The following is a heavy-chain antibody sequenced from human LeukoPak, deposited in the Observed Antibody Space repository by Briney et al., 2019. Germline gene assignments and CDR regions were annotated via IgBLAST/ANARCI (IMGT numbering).Heavy chain of an antibody. Sequence: SETLSLTCTVSGGSISSSSYYWGWIRQPPGKGLEWIGSIYYSGTTYYNPSLKSRVTISVDTSKNQFSLTLSSVTAADTAVYNCARDSAWNYYYWFDPWGQGTLVTVSS. CDR1: GGSISSSSYY. CDR2: IYYSGTT. J-gene: IGHJ5*02. CDR3: ARDSAWNYYYWFDP. D-gene: IGHD1-7*01. V-gene: IGHV4-39*07.